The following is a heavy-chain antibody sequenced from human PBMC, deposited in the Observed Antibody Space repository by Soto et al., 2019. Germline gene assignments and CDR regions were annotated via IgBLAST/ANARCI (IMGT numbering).Heavy chain of an antibody. D-gene: IGHD3-3*01. Sequence: SVKFSCKASGGTFSSYAISWVRQAPGQGLEWMGGIIPIFGTANYAQKFQGRVTITADESTSTAYMELSSLRSEDTAVYYCARSKIFGVVRYYYYGMDVWGQGTTVTVSS. CDR1: GGTFSSYA. V-gene: IGHV1-69*13. CDR3: ARSKIFGVVRYYYYGMDV. J-gene: IGHJ6*02. CDR2: IIPIFGTA.